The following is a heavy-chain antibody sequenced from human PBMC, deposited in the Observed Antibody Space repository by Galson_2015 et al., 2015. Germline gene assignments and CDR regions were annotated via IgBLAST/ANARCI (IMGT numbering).Heavy chain of an antibody. CDR1: GGSISSYY. D-gene: IGHD2-15*01. CDR3: ARVRGCSGGSCSRSHYFDY. CDR2: IYYSGST. J-gene: IGHJ4*02. V-gene: IGHV4-59*01. Sequence: LSLTCTVSGGSISSYYWSWIRQPPGKGLEWIGYIYYSGSTNYNPSLKSRVTISVDTSKNQFSLKLSSVTAADTAVYYCARVRGCSGGSCSRSHYFDYWGQGTLVTVSS.